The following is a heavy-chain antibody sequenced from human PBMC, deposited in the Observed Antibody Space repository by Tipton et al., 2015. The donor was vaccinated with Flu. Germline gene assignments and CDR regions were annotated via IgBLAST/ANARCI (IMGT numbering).Heavy chain of an antibody. CDR1: GGSISSYY. Sequence: TLSLTCTVSGGSISSYYWSWIRQPPGKGLEWIGYIYYSGSTNYNPPLKSRVTISVDTSKNQFSLKLSSVTAADTAVYYCARVYYDSSGYYWGFDYWGQGTLVTVSS. CDR3: ARVYYDSSGYYWGFDY. V-gene: IGHV4-59*01. CDR2: IYYSGST. D-gene: IGHD3-22*01. J-gene: IGHJ4*02.